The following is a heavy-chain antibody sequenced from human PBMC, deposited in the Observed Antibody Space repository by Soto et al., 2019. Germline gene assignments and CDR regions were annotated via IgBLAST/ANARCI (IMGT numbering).Heavy chain of an antibody. J-gene: IGHJ2*01. CDR2: TRNKARSYTT. CDR3: ARDLGGAPYVDL. V-gene: IGHV3-72*01. D-gene: IGHD3-16*01. Sequence: EMQLVKSGGRLVQPGGSLRLSCAASGFIFSDQYMDWVRQAPGKGLEWVGRTRNKARSYTTEYAASVKGRFTISRDDSKNSIYLQMNSLKTEDTAVYYCARDLGGAPYVDLWGRGTLVTVSS. CDR1: GFIFSDQY.